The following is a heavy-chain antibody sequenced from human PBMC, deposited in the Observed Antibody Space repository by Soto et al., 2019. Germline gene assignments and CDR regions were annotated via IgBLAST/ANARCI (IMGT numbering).Heavy chain of an antibody. CDR3: AGGLYSSGFGDY. Sequence: GASVKVSCKASGGTFSSYAISWVRQAPGQGLEWMGGIIPIFGTTEYAQKFQGRVTITADESTTTAYMELTSLRSEDTAVYYCAGGLYSSGFGDYWGQGTLVTVSS. D-gene: IGHD6-19*01. V-gene: IGHV1-69*13. CDR1: GGTFSSYA. J-gene: IGHJ4*02. CDR2: IIPIFGTT.